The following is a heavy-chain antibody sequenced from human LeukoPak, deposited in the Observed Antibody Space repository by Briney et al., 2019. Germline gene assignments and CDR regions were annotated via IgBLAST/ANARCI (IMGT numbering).Heavy chain of an antibody. D-gene: IGHD4-17*01. V-gene: IGHV4-39*07. CDR1: GGSISSSSYY. CDR3: ARVGDYGDDWFDP. Sequence: SETLSLTCTVSGGSISSSSYYWGWIRQPPGKGLEWIGSIYYSGSTYYNPSLKSRVTISVDTSKNQFSLKLSSVTAADTAVYYCARVGDYGDDWFDPWGQGTLVTVSS. CDR2: IYYSGST. J-gene: IGHJ5*02.